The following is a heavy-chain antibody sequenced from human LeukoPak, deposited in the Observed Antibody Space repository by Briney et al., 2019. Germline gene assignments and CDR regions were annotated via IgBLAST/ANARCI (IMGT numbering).Heavy chain of an antibody. D-gene: IGHD3-22*01. CDR2: TYYRSKWYN. CDR1: GDSVSSNSAA. V-gene: IGHV6-1*01. CDR3: ARATYDYYDSSGYFDY. Sequence: SQALSLTCAISGDSVSSNSAAWNWIRQSPSRGLEWLGRTYYRSKWYNDYAVSVKSRIAINPDTSKNQFSLQLNSVTPEDTAVYYCARATYDYYDSSGYFDYWGQGTLVTVSS. J-gene: IGHJ4*02.